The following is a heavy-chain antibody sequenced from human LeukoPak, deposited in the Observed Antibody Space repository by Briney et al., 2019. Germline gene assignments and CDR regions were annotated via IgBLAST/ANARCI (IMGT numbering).Heavy chain of an antibody. D-gene: IGHD3-9*01. CDR3: AREVHTGYYLDY. CDR1: GFTFSSYG. Sequence: GGSLRLSCAASGFTFSSYGMHWVRQAPGKGLEWVAVIWYDGSNKYYADSVKGRFTISRDNSKNTLYLQMNSLRAEDMAVYYRAREVHTGYYLDYWGQGTPVTVSS. CDR2: IWYDGSNK. J-gene: IGHJ4*02. V-gene: IGHV3-33*01.